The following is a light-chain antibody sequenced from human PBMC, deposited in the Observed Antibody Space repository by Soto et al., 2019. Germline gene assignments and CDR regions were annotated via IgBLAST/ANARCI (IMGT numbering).Light chain of an antibody. Sequence: QSALTQPPSASRSPGQSVTISCTGTSSDVGGYDYVSWYQQHPGKAPKLMIFEVSKRPSGVPGRFSGSKSGNTASLTVSGLQTEDEGDYYCSSYAGSNNYVIFGGGTKLTVL. V-gene: IGLV2-8*02. CDR2: EVS. CDR1: SSDVGGYDY. J-gene: IGLJ2*01. CDR3: SSYAGSNNYVI.